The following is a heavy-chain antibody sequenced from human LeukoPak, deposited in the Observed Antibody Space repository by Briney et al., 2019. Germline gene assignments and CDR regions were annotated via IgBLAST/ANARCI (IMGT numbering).Heavy chain of an antibody. CDR2: ISWNSGSI. J-gene: IGHJ6*02. CDR1: GFTFDNYA. V-gene: IGHV3-9*01. CDR3: AKDQRGSSYYYHYGMDV. D-gene: IGHD6-6*01. Sequence: GGSLRLSCAASGFTFDNYAMHWVRQAPGKGLEWVSAISWNSGSIGYADSVKGRFTISRDNAKNSLYLQMNSLRAEDTALYYCAKDQRGSSYYYHYGMDVWGQGTTVTVSS.